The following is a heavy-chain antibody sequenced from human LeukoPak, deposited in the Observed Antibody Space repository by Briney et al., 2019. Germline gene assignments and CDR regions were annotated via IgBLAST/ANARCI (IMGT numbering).Heavy chain of an antibody. V-gene: IGHV4-61*02. Sequence: SQTLSLTCTVSGGSISSGSYYWSWIRQPAGKGLEWIGRIYTSGSTNYNPSLKSRVTISVDTAKNQFSLKLSSVTAADTAVYYCARTYLGYCTNGVCYTEEYWGQGTLVTVSS. CDR3: ARTYLGYCTNGVCYTEEY. CDR2: IYTSGST. D-gene: IGHD2-8*01. CDR1: GGSISSGSYY. J-gene: IGHJ4*02.